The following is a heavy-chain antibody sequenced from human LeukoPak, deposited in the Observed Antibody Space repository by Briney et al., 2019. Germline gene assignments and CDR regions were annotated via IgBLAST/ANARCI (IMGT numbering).Heavy chain of an antibody. CDR2: IYSGGST. V-gene: IGHV3-53*04. Sequence: SGGSLRLSCAASGFTVSSNYMSWVRQAPGKGLEWVSVIYSGGSTYYADSVKGRFTISRHFSKNTVYLQMNSLRVEDTAVHYCARVDDSSGSLDYWGQGTLVTVSS. CDR1: GFTVSSNY. J-gene: IGHJ4*02. CDR3: ARVDDSSGSLDY. D-gene: IGHD3-22*01.